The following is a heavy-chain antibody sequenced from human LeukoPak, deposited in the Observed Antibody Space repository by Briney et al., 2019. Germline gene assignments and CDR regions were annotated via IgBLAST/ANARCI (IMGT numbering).Heavy chain of an antibody. CDR1: GFTFSSYG. Sequence: GGSLRLSCAASGFTFSSYGMHWVRQAPGKGLEWVAVIWYDGSNKYYADSVKGRFTISRDNSKNTLYLQMNSLRAEDTAVYYCAKDSSGRVLGVARGGYWGQGTLVTVSS. D-gene: IGHD3-3*01. CDR3: AKDSSGRVLGVARGGY. J-gene: IGHJ4*02. CDR2: IWYDGSNK. V-gene: IGHV3-33*06.